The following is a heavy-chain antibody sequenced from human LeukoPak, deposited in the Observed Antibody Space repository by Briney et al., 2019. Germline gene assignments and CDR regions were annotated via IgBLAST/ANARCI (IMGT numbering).Heavy chain of an antibody. Sequence: GGSLRLSCAASGFRFSDFTMTWVRQAPGKRPEWVSAIGGRGGSTYYADSLGGRFTISRDNSKDMLHLQMNSLKVEDTATYYCGKEGGAWGQGTKVTVSS. CDR1: GFRFSDFT. J-gene: IGHJ5*02. D-gene: IGHD3-16*01. CDR2: IGGRGGST. V-gene: IGHV3-23*01. CDR3: GKEGGA.